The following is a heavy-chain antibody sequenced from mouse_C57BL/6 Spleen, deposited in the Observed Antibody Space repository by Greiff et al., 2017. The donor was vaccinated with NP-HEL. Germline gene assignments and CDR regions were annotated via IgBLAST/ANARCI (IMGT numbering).Heavy chain of an antibody. CDR2: IDPENGDT. Sequence: VHVKQSGAELVRPGASVKLSCTASGFNIKDDYMHWVKQRPEQGLEWIGWIDPENGDTEYASKFQGKATITADTSSNTAYLQLSSLTSEDTAVYYCTTGTGYWGQGTTLTVSS. D-gene: IGHD4-1*01. V-gene: IGHV14-4*01. J-gene: IGHJ2*01. CDR3: TTGTGY. CDR1: GFNIKDDY.